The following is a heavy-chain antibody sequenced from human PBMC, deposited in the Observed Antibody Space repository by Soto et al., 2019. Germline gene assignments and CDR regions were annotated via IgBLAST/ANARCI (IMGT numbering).Heavy chain of an antibody. CDR3: AKDRGSSGWYNWFDP. J-gene: IGHJ5*02. CDR2: ISHDGSVT. Sequence: QVQMVESGGGVVQPGTSLRLSCATSGFTFSTSGMHWVRQAPGKGLEWVAMISHDGSVTYYTDSVQGRFTISRDTPKNTLYLLMHSLRDEDTAIYYCAKDRGSSGWYNWFDPWGQGTRVTVS. V-gene: IGHV3-30*18. D-gene: IGHD6-13*01. CDR1: GFTFSTSG.